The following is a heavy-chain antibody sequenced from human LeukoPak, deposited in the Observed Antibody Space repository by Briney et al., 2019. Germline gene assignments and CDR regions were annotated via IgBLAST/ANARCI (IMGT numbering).Heavy chain of an antibody. CDR2: INSDGSST. J-gene: IGHJ4*02. CDR3: ASAINSGYYLVDS. D-gene: IGHD5-12*01. Sequence: GGSLRLSCAASGFTFTTYWMHWVRQAPGKGLVWVSRINSDGSSTSYTYSVKGRFTISRDNAKNTLYLQMNSLRAEDTAVYYCASAINSGYYLVDSWGQGTLVTVSS. V-gene: IGHV3-74*01. CDR1: GFTFTTYW.